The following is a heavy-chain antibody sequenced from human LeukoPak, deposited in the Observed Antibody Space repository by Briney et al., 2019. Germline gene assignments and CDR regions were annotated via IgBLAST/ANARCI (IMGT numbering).Heavy chain of an antibody. D-gene: IGHD4-11*01. Sequence: SETLSLTCTVSGGSITGYYWSWIRQPPGKGLEWIGYIYYSGSTNYNPSLKSRVTISVDRSKNQFSLKLSSVTAADTAVYYCARDRNYPTDWGQGTPVTVS. V-gene: IGHV4-59*12. J-gene: IGHJ4*02. CDR2: IYYSGST. CDR3: ARDRNYPTD. CDR1: GGSITGYY.